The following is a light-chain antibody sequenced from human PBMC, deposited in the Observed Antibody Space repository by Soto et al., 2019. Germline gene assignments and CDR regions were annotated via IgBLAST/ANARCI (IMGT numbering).Light chain of an antibody. Sequence: QSVLTQPASVSGSPGQSITISCTGTSSDIGGYDYVSWFQHHPGNAPKLVIYDVVFRPSGVSDRISGSKSGNTASLTISGLQAEDEADYYCSSYTSSSALDVVFGGGTQLTVL. V-gene: IGLV2-14*03. J-gene: IGLJ3*02. CDR3: SSYTSSSALDVV. CDR2: DVV. CDR1: SSDIGGYDY.